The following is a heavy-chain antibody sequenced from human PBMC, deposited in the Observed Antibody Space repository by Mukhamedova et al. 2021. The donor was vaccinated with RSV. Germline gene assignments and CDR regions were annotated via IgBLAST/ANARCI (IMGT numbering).Heavy chain of an antibody. CDR2: ISWNGRSI. D-gene: IGHD1-1*01. CDR3: AKGALVTNNWNEWWLDS. Sequence: VRQVPGKGLEWVSGISWNGRSIGYADSVRGRFTISRDNAKNSLYLEMNSLRAEDTALYFCAKGALVTNNWNEWWLDSWGRGILVT. J-gene: IGHJ5*01. V-gene: IGHV3-9*01.